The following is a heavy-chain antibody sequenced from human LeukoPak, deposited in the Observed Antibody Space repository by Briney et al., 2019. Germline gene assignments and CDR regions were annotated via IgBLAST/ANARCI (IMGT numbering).Heavy chain of an antibody. CDR3: ARCKDDSSGSSDEAFDI. CDR1: GGSFSGYY. V-gene: IGHV4-34*01. D-gene: IGHD3-22*01. Sequence: SETLSLTCAVYGGSFSGYYWSWIRQPPGKGLEWIGEINHSGSTNYNPSLKSRVTISVDTSTNQFSLKLSSVTAADTAVYYCARCKDDSSGSSDEAFDIWGQGTMVTVSS. CDR2: INHSGST. J-gene: IGHJ3*02.